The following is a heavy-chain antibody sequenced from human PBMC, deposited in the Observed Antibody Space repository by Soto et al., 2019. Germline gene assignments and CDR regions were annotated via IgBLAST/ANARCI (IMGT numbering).Heavy chain of an antibody. CDR1: GYTFTSYG. D-gene: IGHD2-2*01. J-gene: IGHJ6*02. CDR3: AKVVPAPRPIFICYYYGMDV. V-gene: IGHV1-18*01. CDR2: ISGYNGNT. Sequence: NVSCKASGYTFTSYGLSWVRQAPGQGLEWIGWISGYNGNTNYAQKLQGRVSITTDTSTSTAYMDLRNLRPDDTAAYTCAKVVPAPRPIFICYYYGMDVWGQGSTAT.